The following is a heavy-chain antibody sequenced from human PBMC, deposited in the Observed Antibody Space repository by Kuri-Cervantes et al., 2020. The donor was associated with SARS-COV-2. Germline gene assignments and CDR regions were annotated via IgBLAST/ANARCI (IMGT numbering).Heavy chain of an antibody. D-gene: IGHD2-8*02. J-gene: IGHJ3*02. V-gene: IGHV4-34*01. CDR3: ARGEGIVLVVYALAFDI. Sequence: GSLRLSCAVYGGSFSGYYWSWIRQPPGKGLEWIGEINHSGSTNYNPSLKSRVTLSVDTSKNQFSLKLSSVTAADTAVYYCARGEGIVLVVYALAFDIWGQGAMVTVSS. CDR2: INHSGST. CDR1: GGSFSGYY.